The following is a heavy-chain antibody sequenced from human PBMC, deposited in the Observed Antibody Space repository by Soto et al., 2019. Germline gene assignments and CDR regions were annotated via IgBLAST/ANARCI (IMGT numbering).Heavy chain of an antibody. J-gene: IGHJ4*02. CDR1: GFTFSSYG. CDR2: ISYDGSNK. CDR3: AKDEGYYYDSSGYYSSPY. V-gene: IGHV3-30*18. D-gene: IGHD3-22*01. Sequence: GGSLRLSCAASGFTFSSYGMHWVRQAPGKGLEWVAVISYDGSNKYYADSVKGRFTISRDNSKNTLYLQMNSLRAEDTAVYYCAKDEGYYYDSSGYYSSPYWGQGTLVTVSS.